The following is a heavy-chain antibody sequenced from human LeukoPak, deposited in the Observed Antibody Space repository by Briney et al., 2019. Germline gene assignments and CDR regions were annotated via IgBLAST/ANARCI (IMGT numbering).Heavy chain of an antibody. CDR2: IRYDGSNK. V-gene: IGHV3-30*02. CDR3: AKDRYSSSADFDY. J-gene: IGHJ4*02. Sequence: PGGSLRLSCAASGFTFSSYGMHWVRQAPGKGLEWVAFIRYDGSNKYYADSVKGRFTISRDNSKNTLSLQMNSLRAEDTAVYYCAKDRYSSSADFDYWGQGTLVTVSS. D-gene: IGHD6-6*01. CDR1: GFTFSSYG.